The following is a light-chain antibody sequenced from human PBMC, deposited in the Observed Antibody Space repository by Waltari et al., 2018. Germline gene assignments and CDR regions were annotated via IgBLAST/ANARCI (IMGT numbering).Light chain of an antibody. V-gene: IGKV1-5*03. CDR2: NAS. CDR3: QQYSSHYT. J-gene: IGKJ2*01. Sequence: DIQMTQSPSTLSASVGDRVTITCRASQSILTWLAWYQQKPGKAPKLLISNASNVHSGVPSRCSGSGSGTEFTLTINSLQPDDFATYYCQQYSSHYTFGQGTKLEIK. CDR1: QSILTW.